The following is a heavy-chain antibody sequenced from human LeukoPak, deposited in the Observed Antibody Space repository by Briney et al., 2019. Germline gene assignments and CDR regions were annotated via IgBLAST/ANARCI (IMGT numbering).Heavy chain of an antibody. Sequence: GGSLRLSCAASGFTFSSYWMGWVRQAPGKGLEWVANIKQDGSEKYYVDSVKGRFTISRDNAKNSLYLQMNSLRAEDTAVYYCARASGSYYEYYFDYWGQGTLVTVSS. CDR3: ARASGSYYEYYFDY. CDR2: IKQDGSEK. J-gene: IGHJ4*02. D-gene: IGHD1-26*01. V-gene: IGHV3-7*03. CDR1: GFTFSSYW.